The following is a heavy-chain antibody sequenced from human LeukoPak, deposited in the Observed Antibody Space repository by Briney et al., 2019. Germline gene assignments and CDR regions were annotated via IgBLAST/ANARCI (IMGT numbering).Heavy chain of an antibody. CDR2: INPSGGST. CDR3: AGMALSGPALPAYYYYGMDV. Sequence: GASVKVSCKASGGTFSSYAISWVRQAPGQGLEWMGIINPSGGSTSYAQKFQGRVTMTRDTSTSTVYMELSSLRSEDTAVYYCAGMALSGPALPAYYYYGMDVWGQGTTVTVSS. V-gene: IGHV1-46*01. CDR1: GGTFSSYA. D-gene: IGHD3-3*01. J-gene: IGHJ6*02.